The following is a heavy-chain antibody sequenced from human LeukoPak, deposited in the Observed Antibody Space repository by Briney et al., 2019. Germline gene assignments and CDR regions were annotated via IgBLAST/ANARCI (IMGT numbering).Heavy chain of an antibody. CDR2: FDYSGPT. Sequence: SETLSLTCTVSGGSISSTTYHWGRMRQPPGKGLEWIETFDYSGPTYCNPSLKSQVIISRDTSKSRFSLKLSSVTAADTAVYYCARVWGGYDYLWGQGTLVTVSS. CDR3: ARVWGGYDYL. J-gene: IGHJ5*02. V-gene: IGHV4-39*07. D-gene: IGHD5-12*01. CDR1: GGSISSTTYH.